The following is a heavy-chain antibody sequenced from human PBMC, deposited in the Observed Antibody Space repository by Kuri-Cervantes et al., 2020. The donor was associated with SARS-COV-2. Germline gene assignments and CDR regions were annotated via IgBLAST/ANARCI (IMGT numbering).Heavy chain of an antibody. CDR2: IYYSGST. CDR3: ARPKAAAGTDAFDI. CDR1: GGSFSGYY. J-gene: IGHJ3*02. V-gene: IGHV4-34*01. D-gene: IGHD6-13*01. Sequence: SETLSLTCAVYGGSFSGYYWSWIRQPPGKGLEWIGSIYYSGSTYYNPSLKSRVTISVDTSKNQFSLKLSSVTAADTAVYYCARPKAAAGTDAFDIWGQGTMVTVSS.